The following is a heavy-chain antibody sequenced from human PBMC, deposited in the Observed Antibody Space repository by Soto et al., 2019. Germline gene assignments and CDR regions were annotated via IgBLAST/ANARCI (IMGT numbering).Heavy chain of an antibody. CDR3: ASNYLYYYGSGNTNYYGMDV. CDR1: GYTFTSYG. CDR2: ISAYNGNT. J-gene: IGHJ6*02. V-gene: IGHV1-18*01. Sequence: QVQLVQSGAEVKKPGASVKVSCKASGYTFTSYGISWVRQAPGQGLEWMGWISAYNGNTNYAQKLQGRVTMTTDTSTSTXYXKLRSLRSDDTAVYYCASNYLYYYGSGNTNYYGMDVWGQGTTVTVSS. D-gene: IGHD3-10*01.